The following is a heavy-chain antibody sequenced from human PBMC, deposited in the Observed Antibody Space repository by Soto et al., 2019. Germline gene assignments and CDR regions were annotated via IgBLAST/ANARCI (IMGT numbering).Heavy chain of an antibody. CDR3: AKDLGLLCFGELLLPDAFDI. Sequence: QVQLVESGGGVVQPGRCLRLSCAASGYTFSSYGMHWVRQAPGKGLEWVAVISYDGSNKYYADSVKGRFTISRDNSKNTLYLQMNSLRAEDTAVYYCAKDLGLLCFGELLLPDAFDIWGQGTMVTVSS. J-gene: IGHJ3*02. D-gene: IGHD3-10*01. CDR1: GYTFSSYG. CDR2: ISYDGSNK. V-gene: IGHV3-30*18.